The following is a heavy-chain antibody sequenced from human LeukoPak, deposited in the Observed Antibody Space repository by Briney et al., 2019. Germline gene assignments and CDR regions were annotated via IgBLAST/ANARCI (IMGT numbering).Heavy chain of an antibody. D-gene: IGHD3-16*01. CDR3: VKEGRFLPPAN. CDR2: ISGSGGST. V-gene: IGHV3-23*01. J-gene: IGHJ4*02. CDR1: GFTFSSYA. Sequence: GGSLRLSCAASGFTFSSYAMSWVRQAPGKGLEWVSAISGSGGSTYYADSVKGRFTISRDTSQNTVYLQMNSLRAEDTATYYCVKEGRFLPPANWGQGTLVTVSS.